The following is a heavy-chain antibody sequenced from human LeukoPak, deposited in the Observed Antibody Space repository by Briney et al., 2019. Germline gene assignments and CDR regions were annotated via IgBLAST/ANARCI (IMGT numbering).Heavy chain of an antibody. CDR1: GFTFSSYS. J-gene: IGHJ3*02. CDR2: ISSSSSYI. Sequence: GGSLRLSCAASGFTFSSYSMNWVRQAPGKGLEWVSSISSSSSYIYYADSVKGRFTISRDSAKNSLYLQMNSLRAEDTAVYYCARELPTGVNDGFDIWGQGTMVTVSS. CDR3: ARELPTGVNDGFDI. D-gene: IGHD4-11*01. V-gene: IGHV3-21*01.